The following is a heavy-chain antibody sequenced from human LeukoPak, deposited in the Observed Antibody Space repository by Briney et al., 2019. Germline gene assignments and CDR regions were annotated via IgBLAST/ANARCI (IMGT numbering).Heavy chain of an antibody. CDR2: IYPGDSDT. CDR1: EYSFPNYC. Sequence: GESLKISCKHSEYSFPNYCIGWVRQMPGKGLEWMGIIYPGDSDTRYSPSFQGQVTISADKSISTAYLQWSSLKASDTAMYYCARGAHDCGDLHDAFDIWGQGTMVTVSS. D-gene: IGHD4-17*01. CDR3: ARGAHDCGDLHDAFDI. V-gene: IGHV5-51*01. J-gene: IGHJ3*02.